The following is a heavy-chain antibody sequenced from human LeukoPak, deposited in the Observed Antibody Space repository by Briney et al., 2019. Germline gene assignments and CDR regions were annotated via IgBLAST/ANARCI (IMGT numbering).Heavy chain of an antibody. CDR3: ARAAADTNSWYYFDY. J-gene: IGHJ4*02. V-gene: IGHV4-30-4*01. D-gene: IGHD2/OR15-2a*01. CDR1: GGSISSGDYY. Sequence: PSETLSLTCTVSGGSISSGDYYWSWIRQPPGKGLEWIGYIHYSGSTYYNPSVKSRVIISVAMSKNQFSLSLDSLTAADSAVYYCARAAADTNSWYYFDYWGQGTLVTVSS. CDR2: IHYSGST.